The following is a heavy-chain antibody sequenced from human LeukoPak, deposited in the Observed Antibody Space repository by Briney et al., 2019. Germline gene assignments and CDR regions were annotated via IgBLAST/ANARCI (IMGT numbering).Heavy chain of an antibody. CDR2: IRYDGSNK. D-gene: IGHD6-13*01. CDR1: GFTFSSYG. V-gene: IGHV3-30*02. CDR3: AKDIAAAGSSWFDP. J-gene: IGHJ5*02. Sequence: GGSLRLSCAASGFTFSSYGMHWVRQAPGKGLEWVAFIRYDGSNKYYADSVKGRFTISRDNSKNTLYLQMNSLRAEDTAVYYCAKDIAAAGSSWFDPWGQGTLVTVSS.